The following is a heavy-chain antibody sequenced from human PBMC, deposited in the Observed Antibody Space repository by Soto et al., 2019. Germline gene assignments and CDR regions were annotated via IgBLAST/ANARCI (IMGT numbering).Heavy chain of an antibody. CDR1: GFTFSSNW. D-gene: IGHD3-3*01. V-gene: IGHV3-7*01. Sequence: GGSLRLSCAASGFTFSSNWMSWVRQAPGKGLELLANIKHDGSDKYYVDSVEGRFTISRDNAMNSLYLQMNSLRAEDTGVYYCAKNTRGPNNWGQGTLVTVSS. CDR2: IKHDGSDK. J-gene: IGHJ4*02. CDR3: AKNTRGPNN.